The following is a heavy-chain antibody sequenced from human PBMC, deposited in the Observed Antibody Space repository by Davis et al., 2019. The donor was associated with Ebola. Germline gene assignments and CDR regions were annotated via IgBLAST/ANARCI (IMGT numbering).Heavy chain of an antibody. CDR1: GFPFSSYT. J-gene: IGHJ4*02. D-gene: IGHD3-16*01. Sequence: GGSLRLSCAASGFPFSSYTMNWVRPAPGKGLEWVSSISSDGSYIFYADSAKGRFTISRDNAKNSLYLQMNSLKAEDTAVYFCATSESFFDYAAYFHYWGQGTLLTVSS. CDR2: ISSDGSYI. V-gene: IGHV3-21*06. CDR3: ATSESFFDYAAYFHY.